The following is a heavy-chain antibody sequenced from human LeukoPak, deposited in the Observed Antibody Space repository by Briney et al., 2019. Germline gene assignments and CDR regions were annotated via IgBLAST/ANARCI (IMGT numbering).Heavy chain of an antibody. CDR2: IYYTEST. D-gene: IGHD3-16*01. Sequence: PSETLSLTCSISGSSITSVSHYWGWIRQTPGKGLEWIDDIYYTESTYYSPSLRSRVTMSVHTSENQFSLRLNSVTAVDTAVYYCARRWGNIVGVTYEYWGQGTLVTVSS. V-gene: IGHV4-39*01. CDR3: ARRWGNIVGVTYEY. CDR1: GSSITSVSHY. J-gene: IGHJ4*02.